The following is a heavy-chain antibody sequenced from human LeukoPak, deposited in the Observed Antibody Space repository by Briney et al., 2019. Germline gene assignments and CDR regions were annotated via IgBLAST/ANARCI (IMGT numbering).Heavy chain of an antibody. CDR3: ATDYGDYEHIDH. D-gene: IGHD4-17*01. CDR1: GVTLSNYS. J-gene: IGHJ4*02. V-gene: IGHV3-30*04. CDR2: ISFDGNNY. Sequence: PGRSLSLSCTASGVTLSNYSMHSVRLPPGRGLDWVAFISFDGNNYYYGVSVEGRFSVYRDNSKHNLYLQMNSLGPNDTDMYYSATDYGDYEHIDHWGQGTLVTVSS.